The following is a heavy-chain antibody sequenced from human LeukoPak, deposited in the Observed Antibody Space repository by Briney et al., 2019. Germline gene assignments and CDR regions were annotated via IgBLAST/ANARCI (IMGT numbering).Heavy chain of an antibody. D-gene: IGHD3-22*01. CDR1: GFTFSSYA. V-gene: IGHV3-30*04. J-gene: IGHJ3*02. CDR3: ARDFPSVYYDSSGQAFDI. Sequence: SGGSLRLSCAASGFTFSSYAMHWVRQAPGKGLEWVAVISFDGSNKYYPDSVKGRFTISRDNSKNTLYLQMNSLRAEDTAVYYCARDFPSVYYDSSGQAFDIWGQGTMVTVSS. CDR2: ISFDGSNK.